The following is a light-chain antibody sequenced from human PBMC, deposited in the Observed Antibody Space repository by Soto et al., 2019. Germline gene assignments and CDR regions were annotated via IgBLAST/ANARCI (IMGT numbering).Light chain of an antibody. Sequence: QSALTQPPSASGSPGQSVTISCTGTSSDVGGYNYVSWYQQHPGKAPKLMIYEVSKRPSGVPDRFSGSKSGNTASLTVSGQQAEDEADYYCGSYAGRNTSYVFGTGTKVTV. CDR1: SSDVGGYNY. J-gene: IGLJ1*01. V-gene: IGLV2-8*01. CDR3: GSYAGRNTSYV. CDR2: EVS.